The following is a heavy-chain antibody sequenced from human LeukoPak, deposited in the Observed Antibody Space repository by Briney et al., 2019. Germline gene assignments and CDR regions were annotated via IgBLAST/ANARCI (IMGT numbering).Heavy chain of an antibody. CDR2: ISSNGFST. CDR3: AKVGLCTKIRCYYYYGMDV. J-gene: IGHJ6*02. CDR1: GFTFSNYA. D-gene: IGHD2-8*01. Sequence: QPGGSLRLSCVASGFTFSNYAMSLVRQAPGKGLECVSVISSNGFSTYYADSVMGRLTISRDNAKTTLYLQMSSLRAEDTAVYYCAKVGLCTKIRCYYYYGMDVWGQGTTVTVSS. V-gene: IGHV3-23*01.